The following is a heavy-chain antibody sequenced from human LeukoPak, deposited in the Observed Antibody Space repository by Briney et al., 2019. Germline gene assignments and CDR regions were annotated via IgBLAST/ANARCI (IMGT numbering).Heavy chain of an antibody. J-gene: IGHJ6*02. V-gene: IGHV4-4*07. Sequence: SETLSLTCTVSGGSISTYYWSWIRQPAGKGLEWIGRIYTSGSTNYNPSLKSRVTISVDTSKNQFSLKLSSVTAADTAVYYCAIGLRWDLYYYYGMDVWGQGTTVTVSS. CDR1: GGSISTYY. CDR2: IYTSGST. D-gene: IGHD4-23*01. CDR3: AIGLRWDLYYYYGMDV.